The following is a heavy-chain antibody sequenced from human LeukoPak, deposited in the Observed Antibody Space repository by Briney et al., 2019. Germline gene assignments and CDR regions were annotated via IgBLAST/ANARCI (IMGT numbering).Heavy chain of an antibody. D-gene: IGHD3-16*01. CDR3: ARHGGGTVTYYFDY. J-gene: IGHJ4*02. V-gene: IGHV4-39*01. CDR1: GGSISSSSYY. CDR2: IYYSGST. Sequence: SETLPLTCTVSGGSISSSSYYWGWIRQPPGKGLEWIGSIYYSGSTYYNPSLKSRATISVDTSKNQFSLKLSSVTAADTAVYYCARHGGGTVTYYFDYWGQGTLVTVSS.